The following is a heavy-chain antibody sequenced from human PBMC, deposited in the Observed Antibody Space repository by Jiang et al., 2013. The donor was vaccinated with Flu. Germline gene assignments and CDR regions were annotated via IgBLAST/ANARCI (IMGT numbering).Heavy chain of an antibody. V-gene: IGHV5-51*01. CDR2: IYPGDSDT. CDR3: ASSYSYDSSGSLGY. J-gene: IGHJ4*02. D-gene: IGHD3-22*01. CDR1: GYNFANSW. Sequence: GAEVKKPGESLKISCKASGYNFANSWIGWVRQMPGKGLEWMGIIYPGDSDTRYSPSFQGQVTLSADMFLSTAYLQWSSLKASDSAMYFCASSYSYDSSGSLGYWGQGTLVTVSS.